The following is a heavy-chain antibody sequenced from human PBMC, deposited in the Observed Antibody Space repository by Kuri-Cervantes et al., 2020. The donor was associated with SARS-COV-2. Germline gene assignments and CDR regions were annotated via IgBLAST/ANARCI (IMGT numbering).Heavy chain of an antibody. J-gene: IGHJ5*02. Sequence: GSLRLSCAFYGESFSGYYWNWIRQSPGKGLEWIGEVNHRGSTNYNPSLKSRVTISVDTSKNQFSLKLSSVTAADTAVYYCARQDPPIVVVGRGWFDPWGQGTLVTVSS. CDR3: ARQDPPIVVVGRGWFDP. D-gene: IGHD2-21*01. CDR1: GESFSGYY. V-gene: IGHV4-34*01. CDR2: VNHRGST.